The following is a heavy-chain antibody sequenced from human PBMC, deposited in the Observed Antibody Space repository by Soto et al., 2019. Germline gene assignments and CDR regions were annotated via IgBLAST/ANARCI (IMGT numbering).Heavy chain of an antibody. D-gene: IGHD3-10*01. V-gene: IGHV6-1*01. CDR2: TYCRSKWYN. J-gene: IGHJ3*02. Sequence: SQTLSLTCAISGDSVSSNSTAWNWIRQSPSRGLEWLGRTYCRSKWYNDYAVSVKSRITINPDTSKNQFSLQLNSVTPEDTAVYYCARASITMVRGVISDAFDIWGQGTMVTVSS. CDR1: GDSVSSNSTA. CDR3: ARASITMVRGVISDAFDI.